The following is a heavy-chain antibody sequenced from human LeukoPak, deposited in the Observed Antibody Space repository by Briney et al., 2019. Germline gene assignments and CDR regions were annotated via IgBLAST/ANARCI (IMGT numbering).Heavy chain of an antibody. CDR1: GFTFGSYG. CDR2: IRYDGSNK. D-gene: IGHD3-16*01. V-gene: IGHV3-30*02. Sequence: GGSLRLSCAASGFTFGSYGMHWVRQAPGKGLEWVAFIRYDGSNKYYADSVKGRFTISRDNSKNTLYLQMNSLRAEDTAVYYCARLGDADYYYYYYYMDVWGKGTTVTVSS. J-gene: IGHJ6*03. CDR3: ARLGDADYYYYYYYMDV.